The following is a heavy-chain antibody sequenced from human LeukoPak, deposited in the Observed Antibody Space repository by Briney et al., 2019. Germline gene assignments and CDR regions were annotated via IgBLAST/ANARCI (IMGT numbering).Heavy chain of an antibody. Sequence: PGRSLRLSCAASGFTFDDYAMHWVRQAPGKGLEWVSGISWNSGSIGYADSVKGRFTISRDNAKNSLYLQMNSLRAEDMALYYCAKGLVGATTTPLDYWGQGTLVTVSS. J-gene: IGHJ4*02. V-gene: IGHV3-9*03. CDR2: ISWNSGSI. D-gene: IGHD1-26*01. CDR3: AKGLVGATTTPLDY. CDR1: GFTFDDYA.